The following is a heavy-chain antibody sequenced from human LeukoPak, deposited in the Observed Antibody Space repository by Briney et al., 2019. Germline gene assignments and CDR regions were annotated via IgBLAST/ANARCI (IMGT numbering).Heavy chain of an antibody. CDR1: GFTFLSYA. Sequence: PGGSLRLSCSASGFTFLSYAMTWVRQAPGKELEWVSAISGSGDNTYYADSVKGRFTISRDNSKNTLYLQMNSLRAEDTAVYYCAKGSSWLFDYWGQGTLVTVSS. CDR3: AKGSSWLFDY. CDR2: ISGSGDNT. V-gene: IGHV3-23*01. D-gene: IGHD6-13*01. J-gene: IGHJ4*02.